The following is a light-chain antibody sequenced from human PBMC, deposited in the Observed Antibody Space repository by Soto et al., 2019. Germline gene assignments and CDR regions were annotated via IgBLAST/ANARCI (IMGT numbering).Light chain of an antibody. Sequence: IVLTQSPGTLSLSPWERATLSCRASQSVSSSYLAWYQQKPGQAPRLLIYGASSRATGIPDRFSGSGSGTDFTLTISRLEPEDFAVYYCQQYGSSPPVWTFGQGTKVDIK. CDR2: GAS. CDR1: QSVSSSY. J-gene: IGKJ1*01. CDR3: QQYGSSPPVWT. V-gene: IGKV3-20*01.